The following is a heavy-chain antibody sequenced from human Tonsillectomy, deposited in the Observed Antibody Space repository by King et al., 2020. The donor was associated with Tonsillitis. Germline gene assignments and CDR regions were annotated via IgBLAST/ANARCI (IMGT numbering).Heavy chain of an antibody. V-gene: IGHV4-34*01. CDR2: INHSGST. Sequence: VQLQQWGAGLLKPSETLSLTCAVSGGSFSGYYWSWVRQPPGKGLEWIGEINHSGSTNYNPSLKSRVTISVDTSKNQFSLKLSSVTAADTAVYYCAKSGARSAFDIWGQGTMVTVSS. J-gene: IGHJ3*02. D-gene: IGHD7-27*01. CDR3: AKSGARSAFDI. CDR1: GGSFSGYY.